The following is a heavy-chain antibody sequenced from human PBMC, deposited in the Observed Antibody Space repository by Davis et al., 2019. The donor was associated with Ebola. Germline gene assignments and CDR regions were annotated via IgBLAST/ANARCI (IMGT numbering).Heavy chain of an antibody. Sequence: GESLKIPCAASGFTFSDYYMTRNRQAPGKGLEWVSYISSSRGTTYYADSVKGRLTISRDNAKNSLYLQMNNLRAEETALYYCASSGRGSSYDSFDYWGQGTLVTVSS. CDR2: ISSSRGTT. V-gene: IGHV3-11*01. CDR3: ASSGRGSSYDSFDY. J-gene: IGHJ4*02. D-gene: IGHD5-18*01. CDR1: GFTFSDYY.